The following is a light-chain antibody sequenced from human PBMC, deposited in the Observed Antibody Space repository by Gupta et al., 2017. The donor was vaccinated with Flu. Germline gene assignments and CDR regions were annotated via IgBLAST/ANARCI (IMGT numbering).Light chain of an antibody. CDR2: PAS. CDR1: QSISTY. V-gene: IGKV1-39*01. CDR3: QQRYSTPLT. J-gene: IGKJ4*01. Sequence: IQMPQSPSSLSASVGDRVTITCRASQSISTYFNWYQHKPGKAAKLLIYPASRLQSGVPLRFSGSGYGTDLTLIIRSLQPGDYATYPCQQRYSTPLTFGGGTKVETK.